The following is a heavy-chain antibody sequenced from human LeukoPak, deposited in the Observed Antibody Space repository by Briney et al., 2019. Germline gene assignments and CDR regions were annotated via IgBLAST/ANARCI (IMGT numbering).Heavy chain of an antibody. CDR2: MNPNSGNT. CDR1: GYTFTSYD. CDR3: ARGSELSGYYYYGMDV. J-gene: IGHJ6*02. V-gene: IGHV1-8*01. Sequence: GASVKVSCKASGYTFTSYDINWVRQATGQGLEWMGWMNPNSGNTGYAQKFQGRVTMTRNTSISTAYMELSSLRSEDTAVYHCARGSELSGYYYYGMDVWGQGTTVTVSS. D-gene: IGHD3-16*02.